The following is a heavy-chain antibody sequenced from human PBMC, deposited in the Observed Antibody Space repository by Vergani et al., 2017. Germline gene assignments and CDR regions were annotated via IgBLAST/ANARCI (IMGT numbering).Heavy chain of an antibody. D-gene: IGHD5-12*01. Sequence: EVQLVESGGGLVKPGGSLRLSCVASGFTFGSYSMNWVRQAPGKGLEWVSFISSGGTTYYADSVKGRFTISRDNSKNTVHLQINSLKPEDTALYYCAREGYSGYDWAYWGQGTLVVVSS. CDR1: GFTFGSYS. V-gene: IGHV3-66*02. CDR3: AREGYSGYDWAY. J-gene: IGHJ4*02. CDR2: ISSGGTT.